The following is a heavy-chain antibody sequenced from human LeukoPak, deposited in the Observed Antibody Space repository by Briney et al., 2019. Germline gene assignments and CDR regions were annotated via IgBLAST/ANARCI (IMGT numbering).Heavy chain of an antibody. CDR2: IYYSGST. CDR3: ARERRWLQPYFDY. J-gene: IGHJ4*02. D-gene: IGHD5-24*01. CDR1: GGSISSSSYY. V-gene: IGHV4-39*07. Sequence: SETLSLTCTVSGGSISSSSYYWGWIRQPPGKGLEWIGSIYYSGSTYYNPSLKSRVTISVDTSKNQFSLKLSSVTAADTAVYYCARERRWLQPYFDYWGQGTLVTVSS.